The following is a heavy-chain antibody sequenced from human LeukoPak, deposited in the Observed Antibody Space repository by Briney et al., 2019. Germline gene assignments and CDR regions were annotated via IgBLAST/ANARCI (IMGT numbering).Heavy chain of an antibody. J-gene: IGHJ4*02. D-gene: IGHD6-19*01. CDR3: AREFSSGWYDSYFDY. CDR1: GFTFSSYG. CDR2: IWYDGSNK. Sequence: PGGSLRLSCAASGFTFSSYGMHWVRQAPGKGLEWVAVIWYDGSNKYYADSVKGRFTISRDNSKNTLYLQMNSLRAEDTAVYYCAREFSSGWYDSYFDYWGQGTLVTVSS. V-gene: IGHV3-33*01.